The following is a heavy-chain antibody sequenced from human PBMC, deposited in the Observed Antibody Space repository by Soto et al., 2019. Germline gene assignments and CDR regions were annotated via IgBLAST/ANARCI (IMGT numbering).Heavy chain of an antibody. J-gene: IGHJ4*02. CDR2: ISYDGSNK. Sequence: QVQLVESGGGVVQPGRSLRLSCAASGFTFSSYGMHWVRQAPGKGLEWVAVISYDGSNKYYADSVKGQFTISRDNSKNTLYLQMNSLRAEDTAVYYCAKGGCSSTSCYEGGDFDYWGQGTLVTVSS. CDR3: AKGGCSSTSCYEGGDFDY. CDR1: GFTFSSYG. V-gene: IGHV3-30*18. D-gene: IGHD2-2*01.